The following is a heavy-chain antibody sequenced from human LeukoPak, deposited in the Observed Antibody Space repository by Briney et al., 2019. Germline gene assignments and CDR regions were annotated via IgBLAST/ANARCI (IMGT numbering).Heavy chain of an antibody. CDR2: IDPSDSYT. D-gene: IGHD2-15*01. J-gene: IGHJ4*02. V-gene: IGHV5-10-1*01. CDR3: ARHARYCSGGSCYAFLDY. CDR1: GYSFTSYW. Sequence: PGESLKISCKGSGYSFTSYWISWVRQMPGKGLEWMGRIDPSDSYTNYSPSFQGHVTISADKSISTAYLQWSSLKASDTAMYYCARHARYCSGGSCYAFLDYWGQGTLVTVSS.